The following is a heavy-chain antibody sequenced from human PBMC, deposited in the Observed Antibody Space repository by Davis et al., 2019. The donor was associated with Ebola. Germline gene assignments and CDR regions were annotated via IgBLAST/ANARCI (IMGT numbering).Heavy chain of an antibody. CDR2: ISSSSSTI. V-gene: IGHV3-48*02. Sequence: GESLKISCAASGFTFSSYSMNWVRQAPGKGLEWVSYISSSSSTIYYADSVKGRFTISRDNAKNSLYLQMNSLRDEDTAVYYWASGGNLYYYYGMDVWGQGTTVTVSS. CDR1: GFTFSSYS. J-gene: IGHJ6*02. CDR3: ASGGNLYYYYGMDV. D-gene: IGHD3-16*01.